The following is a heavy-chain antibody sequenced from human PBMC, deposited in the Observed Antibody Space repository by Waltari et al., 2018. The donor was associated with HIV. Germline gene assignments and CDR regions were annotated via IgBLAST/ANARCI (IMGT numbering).Heavy chain of an antibody. Sequence: QVQLLESGGGVVQPGRSLRLPCAASGFTFSSDAMHWVRQAPGKGLEWVAVISYDGSNKYYADSVKGRFTISRDNSKNTLYLQMNSLRAEDTAVYYCARDPYYYDSSGYLCYFDYWGQGTLVTVSS. CDR2: ISYDGSNK. D-gene: IGHD3-22*01. CDR3: ARDPYYYDSSGYLCYFDY. J-gene: IGHJ4*02. V-gene: IGHV3-30-3*01. CDR1: GFTFSSDA.